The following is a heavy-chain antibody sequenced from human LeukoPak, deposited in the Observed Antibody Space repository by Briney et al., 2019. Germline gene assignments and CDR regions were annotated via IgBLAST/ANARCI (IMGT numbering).Heavy chain of an antibody. D-gene: IGHD3-10*01. CDR2: INHSGST. CDR3: ARRMKAPWVPRGVTSYYYYYMDV. J-gene: IGHJ6*03. V-gene: IGHV4-34*01. CDR1: GGSFSGYY. Sequence: SETLSLTCAVYGGSFSGYYRSWIRQPPGKGLEWIGEINHSGSTNYNPSLKSRVTISVDTSKNQFSLKLSSVTAADTAVYYCARRMKAPWVPRGVTSYYYYYMDVWGKGTTVTISS.